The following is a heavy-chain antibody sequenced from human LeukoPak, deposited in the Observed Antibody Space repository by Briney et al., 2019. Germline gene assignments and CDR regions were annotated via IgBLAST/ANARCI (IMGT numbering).Heavy chain of an antibody. CDR2: IYSGGLT. Sequence: PGGSLRLSCAASGFTVSSDYMSWVRQAPGKGLEWVSVIYSGGLTYYADSVKGRFTISRDNSKNTLYLQMNSLRPEDTAVYYCARAAAPEAYAYYFDCWGQGTLVTVSS. J-gene: IGHJ4*02. V-gene: IGHV3-66*01. CDR1: GFTVSSDY. CDR3: ARAAAPEAYAYYFDC.